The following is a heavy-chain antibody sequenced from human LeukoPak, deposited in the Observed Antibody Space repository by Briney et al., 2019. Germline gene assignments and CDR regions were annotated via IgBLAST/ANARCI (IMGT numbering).Heavy chain of an antibody. CDR2: ISAYNGNT. CDR1: GYTFTSYG. CDR3: ARESPYYYDSSGLDY. J-gene: IGHJ4*02. Sequence: DSVKVSCKASGYTFTSYGISWVRQAPGQGLEWMGWISAYNGNTNYAQKLQGRVTMTTDTSTSTAYMELRSLRSDDTAVYYCARESPYYYDSSGLDYWGQGTLVTSST. D-gene: IGHD3-22*01. V-gene: IGHV1-18*01.